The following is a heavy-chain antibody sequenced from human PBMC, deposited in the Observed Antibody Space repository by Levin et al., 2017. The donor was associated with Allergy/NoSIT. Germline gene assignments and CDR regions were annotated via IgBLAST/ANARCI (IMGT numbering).Heavy chain of an antibody. V-gene: IGHV1-3*01. J-gene: IGHJ3*02. CDR3: AREGGGGDYGDYVGAFDI. Sequence: GGSLRLSCKASGYTFTSYAMHWVRQAPGQRLEWMGWINAGNGNTKYSQKFQGRVTITRDTSASTAYMELSSLRSEDTAVYYCAREGGGGDYGDYVGAFDIWGQGTMVTVSS. CDR2: INAGNGNT. D-gene: IGHD4-17*01. CDR1: GYTFTSYA.